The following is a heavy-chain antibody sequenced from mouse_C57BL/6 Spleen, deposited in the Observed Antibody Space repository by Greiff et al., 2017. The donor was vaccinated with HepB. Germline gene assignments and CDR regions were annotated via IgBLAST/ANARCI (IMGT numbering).Heavy chain of an antibody. CDR2: INPYNGDT. V-gene: IGHV1-20*01. CDR1: GYSFTGYF. CDR3: ARLGHYYGSRQGAMDY. D-gene: IGHD1-1*01. Sequence: EVKLMESGPELVKPGDSVKISCKASGYSFTGYFMNWVMQSHGKSLEWIGRINPYNGDTFYNQKFKGKATLTVDKSSSTAHMELRSLTSEDSAVYYCARLGHYYGSRQGAMDYWGQGTSVTVSS. J-gene: IGHJ4*01.